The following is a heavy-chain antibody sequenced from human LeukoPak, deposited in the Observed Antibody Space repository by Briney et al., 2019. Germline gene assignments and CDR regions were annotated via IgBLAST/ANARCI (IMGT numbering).Heavy chain of an antibody. CDR2: INPSGGGT. Sequence: ASVKVSCKASGYTFTSYYMHWVRQAPGQGLEWMGIINPSGGGTTYAQKFQGRVTMTRDTSTSTVFMELSSLRSDDTAVYYCVRGGLVSRTAAAGPPWEYWGQGTLVTVSS. D-gene: IGHD6-13*01. CDR3: VRGGLVSRTAAAGPPWEY. J-gene: IGHJ4*02. CDR1: GYTFTSYY. V-gene: IGHV1-46*01.